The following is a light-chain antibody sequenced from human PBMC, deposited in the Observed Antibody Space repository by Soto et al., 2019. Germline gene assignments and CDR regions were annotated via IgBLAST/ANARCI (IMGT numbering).Light chain of an antibody. CDR3: QKYESYINI. CDR1: QSIRSW. V-gene: IGKV1-5*01. J-gene: IGKJ2*01. CDR2: DAS. Sequence: DIQMTQSPSTLPASVGDRVTITCRASQSIRSWLAWYQQKPGKAPNLLIYDASRLASGVPPRFSGSGSGTEFTLTIRSMQPDDCAIYYSQKYESYINIFGPGTKLEIK.